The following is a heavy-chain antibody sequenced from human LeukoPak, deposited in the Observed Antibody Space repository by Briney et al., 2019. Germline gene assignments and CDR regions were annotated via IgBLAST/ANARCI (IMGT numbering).Heavy chain of an antibody. V-gene: IGHV3-53*01. J-gene: IGHJ3*02. Sequence: GGSLTLSCAASGFTVSINYMSWVRHAPGKGREGVSYIYSSGGTSYANLVKGRFTSSRNNSKDTLSLQMNSLRGEDTAVELCATFYGSGERGAFDIWGQGTMVTVSS. CDR1: GFTVSINY. D-gene: IGHD3-10*01. CDR3: ATFYGSGERGAFDI. CDR2: IYSSGGT.